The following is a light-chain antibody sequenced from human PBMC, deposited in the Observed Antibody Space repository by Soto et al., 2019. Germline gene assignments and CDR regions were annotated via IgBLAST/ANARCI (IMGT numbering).Light chain of an antibody. V-gene: IGLV2-14*01. Sequence: QSALPQPASVSGSPGQSITISCTGTSSDVGGYNFVSWFQQHPGKAPKLMIYDVSNRPSGVSSRFSGSKSGNTASLTISGLQAEDEADYYCSSFAASSTEVFGRGTKLTVL. J-gene: IGLJ2*01. CDR2: DVS. CDR3: SSFAASSTEV. CDR1: SSDVGGYNF.